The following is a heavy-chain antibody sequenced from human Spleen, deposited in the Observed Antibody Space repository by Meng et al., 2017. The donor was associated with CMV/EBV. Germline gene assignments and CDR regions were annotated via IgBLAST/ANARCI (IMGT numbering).Heavy chain of an antibody. D-gene: IGHD3-22*01. Sequence: GGSLRLSCAASGLTFSDYYMSWIRQAPGKGLEWVSYITNSGGTIYSADSVKGRFTISRDNAMSSLYLQMNRLRAEDTAVYFCARVYIAPYDSSGYAGAAFDIWGQGTAVTVSS. CDR2: ITNSGGTI. CDR1: GLTFSDYY. CDR3: ARVYIAPYDSSGYAGAAFDI. V-gene: IGHV3-11*04. J-gene: IGHJ3*02.